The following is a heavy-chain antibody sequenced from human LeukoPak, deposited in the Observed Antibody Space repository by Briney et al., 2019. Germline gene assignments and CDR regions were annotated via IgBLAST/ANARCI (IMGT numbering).Heavy chain of an antibody. Sequence: PGGSLRLSCAASGFTFSGYNMNWVRQSPGRGLEWIGSIYYSGSTYYNPSLKSRVTISVDTSKNQFSLKLSSVTAADTAVYYCARHRSCISTTCYAGAVNYWGQGTLVTVSS. J-gene: IGHJ4*02. CDR2: IYYSGST. D-gene: IGHD2-2*01. V-gene: IGHV4-39*01. CDR3: ARHRSCISTTCYAGAVNY. CDR1: GFTFSGYN.